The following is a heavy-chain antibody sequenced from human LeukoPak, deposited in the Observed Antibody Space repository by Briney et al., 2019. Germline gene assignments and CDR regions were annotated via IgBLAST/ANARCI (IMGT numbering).Heavy chain of an antibody. CDR1: GGSISTYY. D-gene: IGHD2-2*01. V-gene: IGHV4-59*01. Sequence: SETLSLTCTVSGGSISTYYWNWIRQPPGKGLEWIGYIYHSGSTNYNPSLQSRVTISVDTSKNQFSLNLNSVTAADTAVYYCARTGYQGGYWGQGTLVTVSS. CDR2: IYHSGST. CDR3: ARTGYQGGY. J-gene: IGHJ4*02.